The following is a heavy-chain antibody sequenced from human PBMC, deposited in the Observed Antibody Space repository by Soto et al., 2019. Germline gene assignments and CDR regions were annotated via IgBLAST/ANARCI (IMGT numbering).Heavy chain of an antibody. CDR1: GFTFSSYG. V-gene: IGHV3-30*18. J-gene: IGHJ4*02. CDR2: ISYDGSNK. Sequence: GGSLRLSCAASGFTFSSYGMHWVRQAPGKGPEWVAVISYDGSNKYYADSVKGRFTISRDNSKNTLYLQMNSLRAEDTAVYYCAKGTEWELLLDYWGQGTLVTVSS. CDR3: AKGTEWELLLDY. D-gene: IGHD1-26*01.